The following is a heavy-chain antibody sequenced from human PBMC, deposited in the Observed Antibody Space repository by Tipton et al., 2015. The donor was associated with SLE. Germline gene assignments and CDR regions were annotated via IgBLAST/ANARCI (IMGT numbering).Heavy chain of an antibody. D-gene: IGHD5-12*01. CDR3: AKKLTASGYDW. J-gene: IGHJ4*02. Sequence: TLSLTCTVSGGSITDSYWTWIRQPPGKGLEWIGYFYHNSGSTNSNPSLKNRVTISVETSNNQFSLRLNSVTAADTAIYYCAKKLTASGYDWWGQGTLVTVSS. CDR2: FYHNSGST. V-gene: IGHV4-59*08. CDR1: GGSITDSY.